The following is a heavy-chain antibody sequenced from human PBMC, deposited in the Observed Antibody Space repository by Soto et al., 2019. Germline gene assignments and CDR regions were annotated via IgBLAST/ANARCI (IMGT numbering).Heavy chain of an antibody. CDR2: ISAYNGNT. CDR3: ARDYDSSGYYFYGY. D-gene: IGHD3-22*01. Sequence: QVQLVQSGAEVKKPGASVKVSCKASGYTFTSYGISWVRQAPGQGLEWMGWISAYNGNTNYAQKHQGRVTMATDTSTSTAYMELRSLRSYVTAVYYCARDYDSSGYYFYGYWGQGTLVTVSS. CDR1: GYTFTSYG. J-gene: IGHJ4*02. V-gene: IGHV1-18*01.